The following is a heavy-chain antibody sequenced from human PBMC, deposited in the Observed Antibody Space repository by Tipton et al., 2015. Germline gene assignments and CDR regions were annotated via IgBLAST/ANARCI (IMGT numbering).Heavy chain of an antibody. V-gene: IGHV4-30-4*08. Sequence: TLSLTCTVSGGSISSGNYYWTWVRHFPGKGLEWIGYIHHSGKTYYNPSLRSRIILSLDTSKNQFSLTLTSVTAADTAVYYCTREGFEDSSGFRYWGQGTLVTVSS. J-gene: IGHJ4*02. CDR3: TREGFEDSSGFRY. D-gene: IGHD3-22*01. CDR1: GGSISSGNYY. CDR2: IHHSGKT.